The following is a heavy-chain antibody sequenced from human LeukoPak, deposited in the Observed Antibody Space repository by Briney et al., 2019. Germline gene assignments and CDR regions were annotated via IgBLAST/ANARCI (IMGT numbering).Heavy chain of an antibody. V-gene: IGHV3-72*01. CDR3: ARGFCGGGSCYSDPS. CDR1: GFAFSDHY. Sequence: GGSLRLSCAASGFAFSDHYMDWGRQAPGEGLEWVGRSRDKARGYTTEYAASVRDRFSISRDDATSSLYLQMNSLKAEDTAVYYCARGFCGGGSCYSDPSWGQGTLVTVSS. D-gene: IGHD2-15*01. J-gene: IGHJ5*02. CDR2: SRDKARGYTT.